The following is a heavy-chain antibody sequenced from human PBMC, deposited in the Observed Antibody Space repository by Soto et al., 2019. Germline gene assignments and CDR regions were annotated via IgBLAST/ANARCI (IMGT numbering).Heavy chain of an antibody. CDR2: IDPRDSYT. CDR1: GYSFTTFW. V-gene: IGHV5-10-1*03. Sequence: VQLVQSGAEVRKPGESLRISCTGFGYSFTTFWITWVRQMPGKGLEWMGTIDPRDSYTSYNPSFQGHVTISADKSISTAYLHWGSLRASDTAMYLCARLFCTSGAACDSWFDPWGQGALVTVSS. D-gene: IGHD2-8*01. CDR3: ARLFCTSGAACDSWFDP. J-gene: IGHJ5*02.